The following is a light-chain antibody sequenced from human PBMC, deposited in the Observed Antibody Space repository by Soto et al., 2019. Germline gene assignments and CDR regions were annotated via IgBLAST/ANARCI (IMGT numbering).Light chain of an antibody. CDR2: AVS. CDR1: QSITSY. V-gene: IGKV1-39*01. Sequence: DIQLTQSPSSLSASVGDRVTITCRASQSITSYLNWYQQKLAKAPKLLIYAVSFLQSGVPSRFSGSGSGTEFTLTISSLQPEDFATYYCQQSYSTPWTFGQGTKVEIK. J-gene: IGKJ1*01. CDR3: QQSYSTPWT.